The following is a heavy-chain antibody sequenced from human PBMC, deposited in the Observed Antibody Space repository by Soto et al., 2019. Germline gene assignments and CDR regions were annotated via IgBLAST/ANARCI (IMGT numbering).Heavy chain of an antibody. CDR3: ARRGYSSGYHDY. V-gene: IGHV4-39*01. CDR2: IFHTGST. D-gene: IGHD3-22*01. J-gene: IGHJ4*02. Sequence: QLQLQESGPGLLKPSETLSLTCTVSGGSITSSSYYWGWIRQPPGKGLEWIGNIFHTGSTYYNLSLKSRVTISIDTSKNQFPLKLSSVTATDTAVYYCARRGYSSGYHDYWGQGTLVTVSS. CDR1: GGSITSSSYY.